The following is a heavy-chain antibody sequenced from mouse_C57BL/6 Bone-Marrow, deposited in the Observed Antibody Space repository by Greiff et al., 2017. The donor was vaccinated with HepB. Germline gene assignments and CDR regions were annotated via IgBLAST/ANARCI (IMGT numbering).Heavy chain of an antibody. D-gene: IGHD1-1*02. CDR2: ISSGSSTI. V-gene: IGHV5-17*01. Sequence: EVKVEESGGGLVKPGGSLKLSCAASGFTFSDYGMHWVRQAPEKGLEWVAYISSGSSTIYYADTVKGRFTISRDNAKNTLFLQMTSLRSEDTAMYYCARSGGPYFDYWGQGTTLTVSS. J-gene: IGHJ2*01. CDR1: GFTFSDYG. CDR3: ARSGGPYFDY.